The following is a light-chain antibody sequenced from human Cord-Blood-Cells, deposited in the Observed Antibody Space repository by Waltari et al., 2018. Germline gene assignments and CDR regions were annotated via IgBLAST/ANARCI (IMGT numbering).Light chain of an antibody. V-gene: IGLV2-11*01. J-gene: IGLJ1*01. CDR2: DVS. Sequence: QSALTQPRPVTGSPGQSVTTSCTGTRSDVGGYNHVSWYQQHPGKAPQLMIYDVSKRPSGVPDRFSGSKSGNTASLTISGLQAEDEADYYCCSYAGSYTYVFGTGTKVTVL. CDR1: RSDVGGYNH. CDR3: CSYAGSYTYV.